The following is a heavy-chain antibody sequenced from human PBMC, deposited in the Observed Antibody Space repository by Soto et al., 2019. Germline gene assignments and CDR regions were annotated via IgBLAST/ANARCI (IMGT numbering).Heavy chain of an antibody. CDR2: IYYSGTT. V-gene: IGHV4-34*11. CDR1: GGSFRNYY. J-gene: IGHJ6*02. CDR3: ARGHYYYGMDV. Sequence: SETLSLTCGVYGGSFRNYYWIWVRQPPGKGLEWIGYIYYSGTTYYTPSLKSRLTMSMDRANDHFSLNLTSVTAADTAVYFCARGHYYYGMDVWGQGITVTVSS.